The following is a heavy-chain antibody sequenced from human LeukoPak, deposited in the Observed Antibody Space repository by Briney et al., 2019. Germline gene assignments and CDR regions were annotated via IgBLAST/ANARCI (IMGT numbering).Heavy chain of an antibody. J-gene: IGHJ5*02. CDR2: ISWNSGSI. CDR3: AKDSDYDILTGYYH. CDR1: GFTFDDYA. D-gene: IGHD3-9*01. V-gene: IGHV3-9*01. Sequence: PGGSLRLSCAASGFTFDDYAMHWVRQAPGKGLEWVSGISWNSGSIGYADSVKGRFTISRDNAKNSLYLQMNSLRAEDTALYYCAKDSDYDILTGYYHWGQGTLVTVSS.